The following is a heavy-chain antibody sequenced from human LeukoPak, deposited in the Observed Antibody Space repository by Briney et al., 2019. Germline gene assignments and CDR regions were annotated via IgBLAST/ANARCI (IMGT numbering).Heavy chain of an antibody. V-gene: IGHV5-51*01. CDR3: ITGGSGSFYNPFDY. D-gene: IGHD3-10*01. J-gene: IGHJ4*02. CDR1: GSSFTNYW. CDR2: IYPGDSDT. Sequence: GESLKISCKGSGSSFTNYWISWVRQMPGKGLEWMGIIYPGDSDTRYSPSFQGQVTISADKSISTAYLQWSSLKASDTAMYYCITGGSGSFYNPFDYWGQGTLVIVSS.